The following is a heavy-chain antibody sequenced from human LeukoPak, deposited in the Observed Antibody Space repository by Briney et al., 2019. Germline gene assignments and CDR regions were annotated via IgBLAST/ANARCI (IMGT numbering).Heavy chain of an antibody. CDR2: INPRGDAT. CDR1: GNTFIGYW. Sequence: ASVTVSCKASGNTFIGYWIHWVRQAPGQGLEWMGAINPRGDATIGAQKFQGRVTTTRDTSTSTVYIELSSLRSEDTAVYYCAREGQQLKHFDYWGQGTLVTVSS. V-gene: IGHV1-46*01. D-gene: IGHD1-1*01. CDR3: AREGQQLKHFDY. J-gene: IGHJ4*02.